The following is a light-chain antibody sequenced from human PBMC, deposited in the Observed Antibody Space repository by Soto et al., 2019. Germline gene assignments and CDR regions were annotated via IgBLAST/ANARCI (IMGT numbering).Light chain of an antibody. CDR2: GAS. CDR1: QSVSSN. Sequence: EIVLTQAPCTLSLSPGERANLSSMASQSVSSNLAWYQQKPGQAPRLLIYGASSRATGIPDRFSGSGSGTDFTLTISRLEPEDFAVYYCQQYGISPRTFGQGTKVDTK. CDR3: QQYGISPRT. V-gene: IGKV3-20*01. J-gene: IGKJ1*01.